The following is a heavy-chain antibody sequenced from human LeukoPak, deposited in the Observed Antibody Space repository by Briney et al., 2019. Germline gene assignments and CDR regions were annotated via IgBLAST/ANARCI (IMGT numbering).Heavy chain of an antibody. CDR3: ATSSLGYCSGGSCAKWFDP. Sequence: WETLSLTCAVYGGSFSGYYWSWIRQPPGKGLEWIGEISRSGSTNYNPSLKSRVTISVDTSKNQFSLKLSSVTAADTAVYYCATSSLGYCSGGSCAKWFDPWGQETLFTVSS. J-gene: IGHJ5*02. CDR1: GGSFSGYY. CDR2: ISRSGST. D-gene: IGHD2-15*01. V-gene: IGHV4-34*01.